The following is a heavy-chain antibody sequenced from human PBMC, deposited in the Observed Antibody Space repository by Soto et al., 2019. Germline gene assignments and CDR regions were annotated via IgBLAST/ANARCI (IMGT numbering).Heavy chain of an antibody. CDR3: AVSIGARYFDY. CDR1: GGSISSGDYY. Sequence: QVQLQESGPGLVKPSQTLSLTCTVSGGSISSGDYYWSWIRQPPGKGLEWIGYIYDSGSTYYNPAPKSRVTISVDTSKIQFSLKLSSMTAADTAVYYCAVSIGARYFDYWGQGTLVTVSS. CDR2: IYDSGST. D-gene: IGHD6-6*01. V-gene: IGHV4-30-4*01. J-gene: IGHJ4*02.